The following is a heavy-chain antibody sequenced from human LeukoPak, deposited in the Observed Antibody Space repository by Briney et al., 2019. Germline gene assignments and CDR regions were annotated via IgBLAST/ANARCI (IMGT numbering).Heavy chain of an antibody. J-gene: IGHJ4*02. Sequence: SGTLSLTCSVSGDSISSSRYCWGWIRQPPGKGLEWIGSVYHSGSTHYNPSLNSRITISVDTSKNQFSLRLRSVTAADTALYFCLAYYSLSGNYYNGIDYWGQGTLVTVSS. D-gene: IGHD3-10*01. CDR3: LAYYSLSGNYYNGIDY. CDR1: GDSISSSRYC. V-gene: IGHV4-39*01. CDR2: VYHSGST.